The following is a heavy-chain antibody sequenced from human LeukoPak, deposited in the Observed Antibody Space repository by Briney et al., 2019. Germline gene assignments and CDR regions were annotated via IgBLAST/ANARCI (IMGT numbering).Heavy chain of an antibody. Sequence: GESLRLSCAVSGFGVSSNHVAWIRQAPGKGLEWVSFRQPGNVPYYPESVKGGFTTSAARSKKRLYFQINNLRSEDTPLYSLPSERDYDSYFDYWGQGTLVTVSS. CDR1: GFGVSSNH. CDR3: PSERDYDSYFDY. J-gene: IGHJ4*02. V-gene: IGHV3-53*03. CDR2: RQPGNVP. D-gene: IGHD3-22*01.